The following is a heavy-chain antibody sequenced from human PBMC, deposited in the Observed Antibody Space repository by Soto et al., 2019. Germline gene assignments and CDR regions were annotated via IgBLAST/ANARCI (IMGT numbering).Heavy chain of an antibody. J-gene: IGHJ4*02. CDR3: ATEPRGYSSGYYSY. D-gene: IGHD3-22*01. CDR1: GYTFTSYA. CDR2: FDPEDGET. V-gene: IGHV1-24*01. Sequence: ASVKVSCKASGYTFTSYAMNWVRQAPGKGLEWMGGFDPEDGETIYAQKFQGRVTMTEDTSTDTAYMELSSLRSEDTAVYYCATEPRGYSSGYYSYWGQGTQVNVS.